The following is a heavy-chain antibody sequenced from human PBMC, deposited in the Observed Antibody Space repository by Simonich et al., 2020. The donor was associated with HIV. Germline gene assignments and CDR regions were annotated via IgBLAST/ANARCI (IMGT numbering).Heavy chain of an antibody. V-gene: IGHV4-34*01. CDR1: GGSFSGYH. CDR2: INHSGST. Sequence: QVQLQQWGAGLLKPSETLSLTCAVYGGSFSGYHWSWIRQPPGKGLEGIGDINHSGSTNYHPSLKSRVTISVATSKNQFSLKLSSVTAADTAVYYCVRGPVVVLVATPQSYYYMDVWGKGTTVTVSS. J-gene: IGHJ6*03. CDR3: VRGPVVVLVATPQSYYYMDV. D-gene: IGHD2-15*01.